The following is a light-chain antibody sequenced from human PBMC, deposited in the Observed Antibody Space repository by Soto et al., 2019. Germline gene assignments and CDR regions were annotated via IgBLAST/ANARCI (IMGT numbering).Light chain of an antibody. CDR2: EDN. CDR3: QSYDSSNRGV. CDR1: SGSIASNY. J-gene: IGLJ3*02. V-gene: IGLV6-57*03. Sequence: NFMLTQPHSVSESPGKTVTISCTRSSGSIASNYVQWYQQRPGSAPTTVIYEDNQRPSGVPDQFSGSIDSSSNSASLTISGIKTEDEADYYCQSYDSSNRGVFGGGTKLTVL.